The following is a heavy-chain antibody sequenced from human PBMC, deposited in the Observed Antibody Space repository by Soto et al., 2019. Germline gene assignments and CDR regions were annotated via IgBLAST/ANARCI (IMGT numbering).Heavy chain of an antibody. D-gene: IGHD1-26*01. CDR2: ISGSGGST. J-gene: IGHJ4*02. CDR1: GFTFISYA. CDR3: ARRGSGSYYDY. V-gene: IGHV3-23*01. Sequence: EVLLLESGGGLVQPGGSLRLSCAASGFTFISYAMRWVRQAPVKGLEWVSAISGSGGSTYYADSVKGRFTISRHNSKNTLYLQMNSLRAEDTAVYYCARRGSGSYYDYWGQGTLVTVSS.